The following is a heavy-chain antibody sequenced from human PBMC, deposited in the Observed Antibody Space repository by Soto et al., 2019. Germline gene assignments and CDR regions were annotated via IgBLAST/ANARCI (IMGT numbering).Heavy chain of an antibody. J-gene: IGHJ5*02. Sequence: GGSLRLSCAASGFTFNYYWMHWVRQAPGQGLVWVSHIHSDGSTTTYADSVKGRFTISRDNAKNSLYLQMNSLRAEDTAVYYCARHPERIAQIGWFDPWGQGTLVTVSS. D-gene: IGHD6-13*01. CDR1: GFTFNYYW. V-gene: IGHV3-74*01. CDR3: ARHPERIAQIGWFDP. CDR2: IHSDGSTT.